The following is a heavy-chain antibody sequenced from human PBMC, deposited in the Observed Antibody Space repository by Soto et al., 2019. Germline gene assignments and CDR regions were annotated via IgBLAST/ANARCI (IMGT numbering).Heavy chain of an antibody. J-gene: IGHJ4*02. Sequence: GGSLRLSCAASGFTFSSYWMSWVRQAPGKGLEWVARINQDGSEKYYVDSVKGRFTISRDNAKNSLYLQMNSLRAEDTAVYYCPRDYPGGSYYDYWGQGTLATVSS. CDR1: GFTFSSYW. D-gene: IGHD1-26*01. CDR3: PRDYPGGSYYDY. V-gene: IGHV3-7*03. CDR2: INQDGSEK.